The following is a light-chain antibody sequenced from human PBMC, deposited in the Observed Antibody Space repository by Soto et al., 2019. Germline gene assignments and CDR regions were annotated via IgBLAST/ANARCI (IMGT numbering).Light chain of an antibody. J-gene: IGKJ4*01. CDR1: QDISNY. CDR2: DAS. CDR3: QQYDNLPLP. Sequence: DIQMTQSPSSLSASVGDRVTITCQASQDISNYLNWYQQKPGKAPKLLINDASNLETGVPSRFSGSGSGTDFNFTITSPQPEDIATYYCQQYDNLPLPFGGGTKVEIK. V-gene: IGKV1-33*01.